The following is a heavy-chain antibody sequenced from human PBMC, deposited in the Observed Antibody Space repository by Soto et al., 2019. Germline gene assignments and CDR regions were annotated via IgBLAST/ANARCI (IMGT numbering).Heavy chain of an antibody. V-gene: IGHV1-2*02. CDR2: INPKSGGT. CDR1: GYTFTVYY. CDR3: ARDLAKGGGSAGFDY. J-gene: IGHJ4*02. Sequence: ASVKVSCKASGYTFTVYYMHWVRQAPGQGLEWMGWINPKSGGTMYPQKFQGRVTMTWDTSISTAYMALTRLRSDDTAAYYCARDLAKGGGSAGFDYWGQGTLVTVSS. D-gene: IGHD1-26*01.